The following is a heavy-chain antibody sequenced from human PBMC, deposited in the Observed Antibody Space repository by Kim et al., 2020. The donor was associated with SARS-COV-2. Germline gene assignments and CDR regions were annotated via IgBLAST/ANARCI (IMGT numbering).Heavy chain of an antibody. CDR1: GFTFSSYG. J-gene: IGHJ5*02. V-gene: IGHV3-30*18. CDR2: ISYDGSNK. Sequence: GGSLRLSCAASGFTFSSYGMHWVRQAPGKGLEWVAVISYDGSNKYYADSVKGRFTISRDNSKNTLYLQMNSLRAEDTAVYYCAKEGKTWIQLWFDGWNWFDPWGQGTLVTVSS. CDR3: AKEGKTWIQLWFDGWNWFDP. D-gene: IGHD5-18*01.